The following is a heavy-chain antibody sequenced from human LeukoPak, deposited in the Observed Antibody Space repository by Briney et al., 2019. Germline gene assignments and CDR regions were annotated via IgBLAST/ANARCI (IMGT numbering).Heavy chain of an antibody. CDR2: INPNSGGT. CDR3: ARGRGTVTKGDY. J-gene: IGHJ4*02. D-gene: IGHD4-17*01. V-gene: IGHV1-2*02. CDR1: GYTFTGYY. Sequence: ASVKVSRKASGYTFTGYYMHSVRQAPGQGLEWMGWINPNSGGTNYAQKFQGRVTMTRDTSISTAYMELSRLRSDDTAVYYCARGRGTVTKGDYWGQGTLVTVSS.